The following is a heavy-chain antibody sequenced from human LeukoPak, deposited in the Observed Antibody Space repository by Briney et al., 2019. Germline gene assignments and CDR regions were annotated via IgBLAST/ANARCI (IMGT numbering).Heavy chain of an antibody. D-gene: IGHD5-18*01. CDR1: GFTFSSYA. J-gene: IGHJ4*02. CDR2: ISGSGGST. V-gene: IGHV3-23*01. CDR3: AKDGSWIQLWLPNY. Sequence: PGGSLRLFCAASGFTFSSYAMSWVRQAPGKGLEWVTAISGSGGSTYYADPVKGRFTISRDNSKNTLYLQMNSLRAEDTAVYYCAKDGSWIQLWLPNYWGQGTLVTVSS.